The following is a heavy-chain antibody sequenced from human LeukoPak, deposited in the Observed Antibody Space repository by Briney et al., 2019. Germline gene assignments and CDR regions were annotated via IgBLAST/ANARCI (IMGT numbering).Heavy chain of an antibody. CDR2: INNRGVTT. CDR1: GCTFSSFP. Sequence: GGSLSPPCTSSGCTFSSFPMHWVPPAPGKGLEWVSLINNRGVTTHYADSVKGRFTTTRDNSRSTLYPQLNSLRTDDTALYYCAKARLYWSSGTCSDHPATLTVMDVWGQGTMVTVSS. D-gene: IGHD6-19*01. CDR3: AKARLYWSSGTCSDHPATLTVMDV. J-gene: IGHJ3*01. V-gene: IGHV3-23*01.